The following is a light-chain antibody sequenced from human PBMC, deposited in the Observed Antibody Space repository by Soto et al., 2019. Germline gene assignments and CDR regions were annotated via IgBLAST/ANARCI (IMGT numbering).Light chain of an antibody. CDR3: QQANSFPIT. J-gene: IGKJ5*01. Sequence: DIVMTQSPDSLPVSLGERATINRKSSQSVLYTSNNKNYLAWYQQKPGKAPKLLIYAASSLQSGVPSRFSGSGSGTDFTLTISSLQPEDFATYYCQQANSFPITFGQGTRLEIK. CDR2: AAS. CDR1: QSVLYTSNNKNY. V-gene: IGKV4-1*01.